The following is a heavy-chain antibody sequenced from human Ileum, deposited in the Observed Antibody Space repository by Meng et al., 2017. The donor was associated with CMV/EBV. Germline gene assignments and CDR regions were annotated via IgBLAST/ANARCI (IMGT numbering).Heavy chain of an antibody. CDR2: ISGSGGNT. V-gene: IGHV3-23*01. CDR3: ARGGRYDPTEY. CDR1: GFTFSSYA. Sequence: EVQLLESGGALVQPGGSLRLSCAASGFTFSSYAMSWVRQAPGKGLDWVSSISGSGGNTYYADSVKGRFTISRDNSKNTLYLQMNSLRAEDTALYYCARGGRYDPTEYWGQGTLVTVSS. J-gene: IGHJ4*02. D-gene: IGHD5-12*01.